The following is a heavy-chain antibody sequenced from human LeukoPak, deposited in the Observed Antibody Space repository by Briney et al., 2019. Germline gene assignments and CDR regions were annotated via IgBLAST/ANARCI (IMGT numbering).Heavy chain of an antibody. Sequence: PSETLSLTCTVSGVSMSSYYWTWIRQPPGKGLEWIGYIYYTGNTNYNPSLKSRVTISADTSKNQFSLKLNPVTAADRAVYYCARRARATVRGDYFDYWGQGNLVTVSS. CDR1: GVSMSSYY. J-gene: IGHJ4*02. CDR2: IYYTGNT. V-gene: IGHV4-59*08. CDR3: ARRARATVRGDYFDY. D-gene: IGHD3-10*01.